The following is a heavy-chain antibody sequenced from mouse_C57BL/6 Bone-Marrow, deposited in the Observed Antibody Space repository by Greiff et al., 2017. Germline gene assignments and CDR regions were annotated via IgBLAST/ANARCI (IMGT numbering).Heavy chain of an antibody. CDR1: GYTFTSYG. D-gene: IGHD1-1*01. Sequence: VQLQESGAELARPGASVKLSCKASGYTFTSYGISWVKQRTGQGLEWIGEIYPRSGNTYYNEKFKGKATLTADKSSSTAYMELRSLTSEDSAVYFCARTSTTVVAGDWFAYWGQGTLVTVSA. V-gene: IGHV1-81*01. CDR3: ARTSTTVVAGDWFAY. CDR2: IYPRSGNT. J-gene: IGHJ3*01.